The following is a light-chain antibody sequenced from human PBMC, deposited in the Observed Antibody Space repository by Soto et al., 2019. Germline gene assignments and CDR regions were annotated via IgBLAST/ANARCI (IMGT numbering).Light chain of an antibody. V-gene: IGKV1-5*03. CDR1: QSISSW. Sequence: QLPQSPSSLSASVRDRVTITCRASQSISSWLAWYQQKPGKVPKLLIYKASTLKSGVPSRFSGSGSGTEFTLTISSLQPDDFATYCCQHYNSYPETFGQGTKVDIK. J-gene: IGKJ1*01. CDR2: KAS. CDR3: QHYNSYPET.